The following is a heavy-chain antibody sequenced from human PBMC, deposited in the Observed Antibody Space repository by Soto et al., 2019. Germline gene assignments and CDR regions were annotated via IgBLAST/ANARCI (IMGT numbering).Heavy chain of an antibody. V-gene: IGHV3-23*01. J-gene: IGHJ3*02. CDR1: GFTFSSYA. CDR2: ISGSGGST. CDR3: AKVGVTTVLPADAFDI. D-gene: IGHD4-17*01. Sequence: GGSLRLSCAASGFTFSSYAMSWVRQAPGKGLEWVSAISGSGGSTYYADSVKGRFTISRDNSKNTLYLQMNSLRAEDTAVYYCAKVGVTTVLPADAFDIWGQGTMVTVSS.